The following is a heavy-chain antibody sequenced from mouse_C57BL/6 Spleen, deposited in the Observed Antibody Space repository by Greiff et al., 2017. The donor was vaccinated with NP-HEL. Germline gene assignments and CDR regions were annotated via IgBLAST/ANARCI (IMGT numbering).Heavy chain of an antibody. CDR3: ARFLDYYGSPYAMDY. J-gene: IGHJ4*01. CDR1: GYTFTSYT. D-gene: IGHD1-1*01. CDR2: INPSSGYT. V-gene: IGHV1-4*01. Sequence: QVQLQQSGAELARPGASVKMSCKASGYTFTSYTMHWVKQRPGQGLEWIGYINPSSGYTKYNQKFKDKATLTADKSSSTAYMQLSSLTSEDSAVYYCARFLDYYGSPYAMDYWGQGTSVTVSS.